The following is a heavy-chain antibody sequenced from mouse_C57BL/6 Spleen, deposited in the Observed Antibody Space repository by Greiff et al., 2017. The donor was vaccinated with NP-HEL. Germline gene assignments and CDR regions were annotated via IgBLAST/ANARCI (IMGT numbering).Heavy chain of an antibody. Sequence: QVQLKEPGAELVKPGASVKLSCKASGYTFTSYWMHWVKQRPGQGLEWIGMIHPNSGSTNYNEKFKSKATLTVDKSSSTAYMQLSSLTSEDSAVYYCARRRDYGSSYYYAMDYWGQGTSVTVSS. CDR3: ARRRDYGSSYYYAMDY. CDR2: IHPNSGST. V-gene: IGHV1-64*01. D-gene: IGHD1-1*01. CDR1: GYTFTSYW. J-gene: IGHJ4*01.